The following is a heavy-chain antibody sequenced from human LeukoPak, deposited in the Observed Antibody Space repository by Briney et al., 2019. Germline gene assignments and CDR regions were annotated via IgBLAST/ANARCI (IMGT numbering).Heavy chain of an antibody. D-gene: IGHD5-18*01. J-gene: IGHJ4*02. CDR1: GGTFSSYA. CDR2: IIPIFGTA. V-gene: IGHV1-69*05. Sequence: GASVKVSRKASGGTFSSYAISWVRQAPGQGLEWMGGIIPIFGTANYAQKFQGRVTITTDESTSTAYMELSSLRSEDTAVYYCARSYTAMDPGFYWGQGTLVTVSS. CDR3: ARSYTAMDPGFY.